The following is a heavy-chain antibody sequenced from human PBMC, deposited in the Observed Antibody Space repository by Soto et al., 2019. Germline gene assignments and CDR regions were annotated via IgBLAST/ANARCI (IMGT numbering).Heavy chain of an antibody. Sequence: VQLVESGGGVVSPGGSLRLSCVGSGFSFRDHSMNWVRQPPGKGLQWISYISSSSENIYYADSVKGRFTVSRDNAKNTLFLQMNSLRDDDSAIYYCARLPKGSVVTGWGKGSLVTVSS. CDR1: GFSFRDHS. CDR3: ARLPKGSVVTG. D-gene: IGHD2-21*02. V-gene: IGHV3-48*02. CDR2: ISSSSENI. J-gene: IGHJ4*01.